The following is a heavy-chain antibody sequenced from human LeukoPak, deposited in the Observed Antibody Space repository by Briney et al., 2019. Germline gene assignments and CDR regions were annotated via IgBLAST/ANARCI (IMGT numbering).Heavy chain of an antibody. D-gene: IGHD2-15*01. J-gene: IGHJ4*02. Sequence: PSETLSLTCTVSGGSISSYYWSWIRQPPGKGLEWIGYIYYSGSTNYNPSLKSRVTISVDTSKNQFSLKLSSVTAADTAVYYCARDLGGSCPFDYRGQGTLVTVSS. CDR1: GGSISSYY. CDR2: IYYSGST. CDR3: ARDLGGSCPFDY. V-gene: IGHV4-59*01.